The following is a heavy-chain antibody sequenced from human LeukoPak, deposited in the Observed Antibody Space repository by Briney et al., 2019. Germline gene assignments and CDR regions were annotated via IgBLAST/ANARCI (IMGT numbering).Heavy chain of an antibody. Sequence: SETLSLTCTVSGGSISSGSYYWSWIRQPAGKGLEWIGRIYTSGSTNYNPSLKSRVTISVDTSKNQFSLKLSSVTAADTAVYYCARGRLQWRNYYYMDVWGKGTTVTVSS. D-gene: IGHD4-11*01. J-gene: IGHJ6*03. CDR3: ARGRLQWRNYYYMDV. CDR2: IYTSGST. V-gene: IGHV4-61*02. CDR1: GGSISSGSYY.